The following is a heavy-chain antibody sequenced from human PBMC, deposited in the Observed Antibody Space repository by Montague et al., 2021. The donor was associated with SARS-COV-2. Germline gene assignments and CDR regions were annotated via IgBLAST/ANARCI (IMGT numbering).Heavy chain of an antibody. J-gene: IGHJ6*02. CDR3: ARDWPRSYYYDSGTYTWGGYGMDV. V-gene: IGHV4-4*07. Sequence: SETLSLTCTVSGGSISNYYWSWIRQPAGKGLERIGRIYASGNTNYNPSLKSRVTMSVDTSKNQFSLKLSSVTAADTAVSYCARDWPRSYYYDSGTYTWGGYGMDVWGQGTTVTVSS. CDR2: IYASGNT. CDR1: GGSISNYY. D-gene: IGHD3-10*01.